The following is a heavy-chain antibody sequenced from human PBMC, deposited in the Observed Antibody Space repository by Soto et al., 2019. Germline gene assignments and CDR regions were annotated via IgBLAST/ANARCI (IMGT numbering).Heavy chain of an antibody. CDR1: GGTFSSYA. D-gene: IGHD2-2*01. CDR3: ARDIVVVPAAIVHYGMDV. CDR2: IIPIFGTA. Sequence: QVQLVQSGAEVKKPGSSVKVSCKASGGTFSSYAISWVRQAPGQGLEWMGGIIPIFGTANYAQKFQGRVTITGDESTRTAYMELSSLRSEDTAVYYCARDIVVVPAAIVHYGMDVWCQGTTVTVS. J-gene: IGHJ6*02. V-gene: IGHV1-69*01.